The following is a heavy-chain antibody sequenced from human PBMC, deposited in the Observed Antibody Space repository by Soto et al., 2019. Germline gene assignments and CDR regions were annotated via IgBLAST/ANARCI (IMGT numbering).Heavy chain of an antibody. CDR1: GFTFSDYY. D-gene: IGHD3-16*02. V-gene: IGHV3-11*01. CDR3: ARDRRDYDYIWGSYRFSAFDI. Sequence: GGSLRLSCAASGFTFSDYYMSWIRQAPGKGLEWVSYISSSGSTIYYADSVKGRFTISRDNAKNSLYLQMNSLRAEDTAVYYCARDRRDYDYIWGSYRFSAFDIWGQGTMVTVSS. J-gene: IGHJ3*02. CDR2: ISSSGSTI.